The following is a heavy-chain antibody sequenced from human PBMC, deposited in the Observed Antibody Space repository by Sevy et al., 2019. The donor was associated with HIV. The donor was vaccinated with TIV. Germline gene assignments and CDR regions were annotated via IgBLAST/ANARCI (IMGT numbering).Heavy chain of an antibody. CDR1: GFTFSDYE. D-gene: IGHD2-21*02. Sequence: GGSLRLSCAASGFTFSDYEMHWVRQAPGKGLEWVAVMSHDGNYKNHADSVKVRFTISRDNFKNTLYLQMNSLRVEDTAEYFCARLFSCGGDCYYLDYWGQGAPVTVSS. J-gene: IGHJ4*02. V-gene: IGHV3-30*04. CDR3: ARLFSCGGDCYYLDY. CDR2: MSHDGNYK.